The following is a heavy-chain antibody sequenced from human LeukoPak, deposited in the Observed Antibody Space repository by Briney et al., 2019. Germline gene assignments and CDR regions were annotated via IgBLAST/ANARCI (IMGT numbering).Heavy chain of an antibody. Sequence: PGGSLRLSCAASGFIFSDYYMSWIRQAPGKGLEWVSYISSSSSYTNYADSVKGRFTISRDNAKNSLYLQMNSLRAEDTAVYYCARDLGRSGSYFDYWGQGTLVTVSS. D-gene: IGHD3-10*01. CDR3: ARDLGRSGSYFDY. J-gene: IGHJ4*02. CDR1: GFIFSDYY. V-gene: IGHV3-11*06. CDR2: ISSSSSYT.